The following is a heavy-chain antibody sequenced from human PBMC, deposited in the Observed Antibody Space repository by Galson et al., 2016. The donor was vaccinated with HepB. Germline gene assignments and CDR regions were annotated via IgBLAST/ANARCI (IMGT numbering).Heavy chain of an antibody. CDR2: IYWNDEK. Sequence: PALVKPTQTLTLTCTFSGFSLSTNGVGVGWIRQPPGKALEWLALIYWNDEKRYSPSLKSRLTITKDTSKNQVVLTMTNMDPVDTSTYYCAHEPRIGWYGGGYFGYWGQGTLVTVSS. CDR1: GFSLSTNGVG. V-gene: IGHV2-5*01. CDR3: AHEPRIGWYGGGYFGY. J-gene: IGHJ4*02. D-gene: IGHD6-19*01.